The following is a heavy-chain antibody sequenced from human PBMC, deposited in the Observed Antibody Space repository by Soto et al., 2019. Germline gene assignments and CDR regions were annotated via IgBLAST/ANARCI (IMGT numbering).Heavy chain of an antibody. CDR3: ARGLKIRHDAFDL. CDR1: GFSFSSYA. CDR2: IYSDGST. D-gene: IGHD3-22*01. J-gene: IGHJ3*01. V-gene: IGHV3-53*01. Sequence: GGSLRLSCAASGFSFSSYAMTWVRQAPGKGLEWVSTIYSDGSTYYADYVKGRFTISRDNSKNTLYLQMDSLRAEDTAVYFCARGLKIRHDAFDLWGPGTMVTV.